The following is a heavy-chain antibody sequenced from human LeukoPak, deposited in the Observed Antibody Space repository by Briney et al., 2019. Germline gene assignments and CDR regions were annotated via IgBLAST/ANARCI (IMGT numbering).Heavy chain of an antibody. Sequence: PGRSLRLSCAASGVTVISNYMSWVRQAPGKGLEWVSSISSSSSYIYYADSVKGRFAISRDNAKNSLYLQMNSLRAEDTAVYYCAKQGEESRYDSSDYIDYWGQGTLVTVSS. D-gene: IGHD3-22*01. CDR3: AKQGEESRYDSSDYIDY. CDR1: GVTVISNY. CDR2: ISSSSSYI. V-gene: IGHV3-21*01. J-gene: IGHJ4*02.